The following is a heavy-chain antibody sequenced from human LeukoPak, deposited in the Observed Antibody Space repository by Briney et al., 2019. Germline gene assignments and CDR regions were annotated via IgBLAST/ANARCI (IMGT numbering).Heavy chain of an antibody. Sequence: SETLSPTCTVAGGSTSRYYWSCIRQPAGKGLEWIGRIYTIGRTNYNPSLKSRVTMSVDTSKNQFSLKLSSVTAADTAVYYCARIHRRADSSGYYYEDWYFDLWGRGTLVTVSS. CDR3: ARIHRRADSSGYYYEDWYFDL. CDR1: GGSTSRYY. J-gene: IGHJ2*01. D-gene: IGHD3-22*01. CDR2: IYTIGRT. V-gene: IGHV4-4*07.